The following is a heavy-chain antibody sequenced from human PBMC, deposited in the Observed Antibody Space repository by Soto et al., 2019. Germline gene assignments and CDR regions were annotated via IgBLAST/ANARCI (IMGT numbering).Heavy chain of an antibody. CDR1: GGSIRSSNYY. CDR2: IYYSGYT. D-gene: IGHD6-13*01. V-gene: IGHV4-39*01. CDR3: ASLQVPGNFDY. J-gene: IGHJ4*02. Sequence: PSETLSLTCTVSGGSIRSSNYYWAWVRQPPGKGLEWIANIYYSGYTYFHPSLRSRLTVSVDTSKNQFSLKLSSLTAADTAMYYCASLQVPGNFDYWGQGTLVTVS.